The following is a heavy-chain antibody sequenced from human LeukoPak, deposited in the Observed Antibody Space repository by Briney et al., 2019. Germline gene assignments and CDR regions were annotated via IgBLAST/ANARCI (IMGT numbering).Heavy chain of an antibody. CDR3: ARGILTGPIYAFDI. D-gene: IGHD3-9*01. V-gene: IGHV4-34*01. CDR2: INHSGST. Sequence: SETLSLTCAVYGGSFSGYYWSWIRQPPGKGLEWIGEINHSGSTNYNPSLKSRVTISVDTSKNQFSLKLSSVTAADTAVYYCARGILTGPIYAFDIWGQGTMVTVSS. J-gene: IGHJ3*02. CDR1: GGSFSGYY.